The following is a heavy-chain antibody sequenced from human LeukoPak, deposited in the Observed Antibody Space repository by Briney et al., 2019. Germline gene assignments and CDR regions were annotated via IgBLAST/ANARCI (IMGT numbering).Heavy chain of an antibody. CDR3: AREGTFYYYYYGMDV. Sequence: ASVKVSCKASGYTFTSYAISWVRQAPGQGLEWMGGIIPIFGTANYAQKFQGRVTITADESTSTAYMELSSLRSEDTAVYYCAREGTFYYYYYGMDVWGQGTTVTVSS. CDR2: IIPIFGTA. J-gene: IGHJ6*02. CDR1: GYTFTSYA. V-gene: IGHV1-69*13.